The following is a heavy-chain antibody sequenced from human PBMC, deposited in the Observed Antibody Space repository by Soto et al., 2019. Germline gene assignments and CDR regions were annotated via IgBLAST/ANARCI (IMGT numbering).Heavy chain of an antibody. V-gene: IGHV1-18*04. CDR1: GYTFTSYG. CDR3: ARDAVREMATIDYFDY. J-gene: IGHJ4*01. D-gene: IGHD5-12*01. CDR2: ISAYNGNT. Sequence: ASVKVSCKASGYTFTSYGISWVRQAPGQGLEWMGWISAYNGNTNYAQKLQGRVTMTTDTSTSTAYMELRSLRSDDTAVYYCARDAVREMATIDYFDYWGHGTLVTVSS.